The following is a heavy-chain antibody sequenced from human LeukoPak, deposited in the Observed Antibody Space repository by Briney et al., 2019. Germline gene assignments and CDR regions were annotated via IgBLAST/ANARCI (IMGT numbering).Heavy chain of an antibody. CDR2: IHRGST. V-gene: IGHV4-4*07. D-gene: IGHD6-19*01. J-gene: IGHJ4*02. CDR3: ARDGGSGWYNY. CDR1: GDSLNNYY. Sequence: SETLSLTCTVSGDSLNNYYWNWIRQPAGKGLEWIGRIHRGSTNYNPSLKSRITMSLDTSKSQFSLKLSSVTAADTAVYYCARDGGSGWYNYWGQGTLVTVSS.